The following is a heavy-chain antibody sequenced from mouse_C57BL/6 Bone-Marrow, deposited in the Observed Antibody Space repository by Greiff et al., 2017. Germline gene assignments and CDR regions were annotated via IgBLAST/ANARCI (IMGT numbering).Heavy chain of an antibody. Sequence: QVQLQQPGAELVRPGSSVKLSCKASGYTFTSYWMHWVKQRPIQGLEWIGKLDPYDSETHYNQKFKDKATLTVNKSSSTAYMQLSSLTSEDSAVYYCAREREKKGDYAMDYWGQGTSVTVSS. CDR1: GYTFTSYW. J-gene: IGHJ4*01. CDR2: LDPYDSET. CDR3: AREREKKGDYAMDY. V-gene: IGHV1-52*01.